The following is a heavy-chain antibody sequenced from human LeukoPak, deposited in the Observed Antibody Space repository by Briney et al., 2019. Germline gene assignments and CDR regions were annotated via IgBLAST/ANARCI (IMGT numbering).Heavy chain of an antibody. J-gene: IGHJ4*02. CDR2: IYYNGRT. V-gene: IGHV4-39*01. D-gene: IGHD5-24*01. CDR1: GGSISSSTYY. CDR3: ARSRDGYNLFDY. Sequence: SETLSLTCTVSGGSISSSTYYWVWIRQPPGQGLEWIGSIYYNGRTYNNSSLKSRATLSVDTSKNQFSLNLSSVTAADTAVYYCARSRDGYNLFDYWGQGTLVTVSS.